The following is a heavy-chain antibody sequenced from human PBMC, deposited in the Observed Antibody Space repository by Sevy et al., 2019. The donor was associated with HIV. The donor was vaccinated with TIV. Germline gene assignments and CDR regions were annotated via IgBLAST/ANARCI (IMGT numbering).Heavy chain of an antibody. CDR1: GFSFSTYW. CDR2: IKQDESEK. D-gene: IGHD1-26*01. CDR3: AKGNSGSFDY. Sequence: GGSLRLSCAASGFSFSTYWMHWVRQAPGKGLERVANIKQDESEKYYVASAKGRFTISSDNAKNSEYLEMNSQRPEDTAIYYCAKGNSGSFDYWGQGTLVTVSS. V-gene: IGHV3-7*01. J-gene: IGHJ4*02.